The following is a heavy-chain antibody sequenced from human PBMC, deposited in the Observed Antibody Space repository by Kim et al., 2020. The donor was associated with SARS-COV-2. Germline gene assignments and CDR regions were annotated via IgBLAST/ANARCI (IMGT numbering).Heavy chain of an antibody. D-gene: IGHD6-13*01. CDR1: GGSISSGDYY. Sequence: SETLSLTCTVSGGSISSGDYYWSWIRQPPGKGLEWIGYIYYSGSTYYNPSLKSRVTISVDTTKNQFSLKLSSVTAADTAVYYCARFTDSSSWYEVSWGYWGQGTLVTVSS. CDR3: ARFTDSSSWYEVSWGY. CDR2: IYYSGST. J-gene: IGHJ4*02. V-gene: IGHV4-30-4*01.